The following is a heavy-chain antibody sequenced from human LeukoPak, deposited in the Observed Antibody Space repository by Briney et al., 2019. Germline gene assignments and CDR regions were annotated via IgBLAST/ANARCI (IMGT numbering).Heavy chain of an antibody. CDR2: TYNRSKWYN. J-gene: IGHJ3*02. V-gene: IGHV6-1*01. CDR1: GDSVSRNSAA. D-gene: IGHD5-12*01. Sequence: SQTLSLTCAISGDSVSRNSAAWNWIRQSPSRGLEWLGRTYNRSKWYNDYAVSVKSRITINPDTSKNQFSLQLNSVTPEDTAVYYCARHWAYVDIVATILQDSHANDAFDIWGQGTMVTVSS. CDR3: ARHWAYVDIVATILQDSHANDAFDI.